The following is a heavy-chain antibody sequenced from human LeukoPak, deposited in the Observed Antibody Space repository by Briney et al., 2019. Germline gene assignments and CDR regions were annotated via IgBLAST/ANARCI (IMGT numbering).Heavy chain of an antibody. CDR1: GYTFTSYY. Sequence: ASVKVSCKASGYTFTSYYMHWVRHGPGQGLEWMGIINPSGGSTSYAQKFQGRVTMTRDTSTSTVYMELSSLRSEDTAVYYCAREAAAGLKGGYYYYGMDVWGKGTTVTVSS. J-gene: IGHJ6*04. CDR2: INPSGGST. V-gene: IGHV1-46*01. D-gene: IGHD6-13*01. CDR3: AREAAAGLKGGYYYYGMDV.